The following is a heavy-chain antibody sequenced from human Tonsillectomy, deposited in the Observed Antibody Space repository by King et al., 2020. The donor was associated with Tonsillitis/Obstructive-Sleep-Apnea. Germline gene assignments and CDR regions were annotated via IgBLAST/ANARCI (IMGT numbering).Heavy chain of an antibody. V-gene: IGHV1-69*09. CDR1: GGTFNSFF. CDR3: ATPRGGYSPAEYFQR. J-gene: IGHJ1*01. CDR2: IIPILDIA. D-gene: IGHD4-23*01. Sequence: QLVQSGAEVKKPGSSVRVSCKASGGTFNSFFISWVRQAPGQGLEWMGRIIPILDIANYEQKFQGRVTINADKSTTPAYMELSSLRSEDTAVYYCATPRGGYSPAEYFQRWGQGTLVTVSS.